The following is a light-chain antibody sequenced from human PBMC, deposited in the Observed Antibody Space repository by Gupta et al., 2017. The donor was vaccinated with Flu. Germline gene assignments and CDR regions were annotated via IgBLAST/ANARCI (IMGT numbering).Light chain of an antibody. CDR3: QQYCSSPGT. V-gene: IGKV3D-20*01. J-gene: IGKJ1*01. Sequence: ATLPLSPGGAAAPSCWASQSVISSYLAWYQQKPGQAPSLLIYDASSRDTGIPDRFSGSGSGTDFTLTISRLEPEDFAVYYCQQYCSSPGTFGQGTKVEIK. CDR2: DAS. CDR1: QSVISSY.